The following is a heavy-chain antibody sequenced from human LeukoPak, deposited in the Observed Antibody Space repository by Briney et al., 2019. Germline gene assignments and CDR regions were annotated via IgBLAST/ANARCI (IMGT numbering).Heavy chain of an antibody. J-gene: IGHJ3*02. CDR1: GGSISSSSYY. V-gene: IGHV4-39*01. Sequence: SETLSLTCTVSGGSISSSSYYWGWIRQPPGKGLEWIGSIYYSGSTYYNPSLKSRVTISVDTSKNQFSLKLSSVTAADTAVYYCARVCLGSPNYSEHAFGIWGQGTMVTVSS. D-gene: IGHD3-16*01. CDR2: IYYSGST. CDR3: ARVCLGSPNYSEHAFGI.